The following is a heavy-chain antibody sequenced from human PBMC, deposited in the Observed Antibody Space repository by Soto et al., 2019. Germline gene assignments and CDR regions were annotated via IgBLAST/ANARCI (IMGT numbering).Heavy chain of an antibody. CDR3: ARPHSRGYSYGYFDF. J-gene: IGHJ4*02. D-gene: IGHD5-18*01. CDR1: GGSFTGFY. Sequence: QVQVQQWGAGLVKPSETLSLTCAVDGGSFTGFYWSWIRQSPGKGLEWIGEISNSGSTNYNPSLKSRVTISVDTFKNQFSLKLRSVTAAETAVYFCARPHSRGYSYGYFDFWGQGTLVTVSS. CDR2: ISNSGST. V-gene: IGHV4-34*02.